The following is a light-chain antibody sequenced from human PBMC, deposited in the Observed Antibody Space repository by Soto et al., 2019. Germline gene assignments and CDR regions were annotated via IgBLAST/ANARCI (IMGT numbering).Light chain of an antibody. CDR1: QRLSASD. CDR2: GES. CDR3: QQYNNKPPIT. Sequence: DIVLTQSPRTLSLSPGERATLSCRASQRLSASDIAWYQQKPGQAPKFLIYGESTRATGIPARFSGSGSGTELTLTISTLQSEDFAVYYWQQYNNKPPITFGQGTRLEIK. V-gene: IGKV3-15*01. J-gene: IGKJ5*01.